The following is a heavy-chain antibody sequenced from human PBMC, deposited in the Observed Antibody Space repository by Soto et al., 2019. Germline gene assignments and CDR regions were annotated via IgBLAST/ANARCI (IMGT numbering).Heavy chain of an antibody. Sequence: ASVKVSCKVSGYTLTELSMHWVRQAPGKGLEWMGGFDPEDGETIYAQKFQGRVTMTEDTSTDTAYMELSSLRSEDTAVYYCATRIYGDYGWGAFDIWGQGTMVTVSS. CDR2: FDPEDGET. D-gene: IGHD4-17*01. V-gene: IGHV1-24*01. CDR3: ATRIYGDYGWGAFDI. CDR1: GYTLTELS. J-gene: IGHJ3*02.